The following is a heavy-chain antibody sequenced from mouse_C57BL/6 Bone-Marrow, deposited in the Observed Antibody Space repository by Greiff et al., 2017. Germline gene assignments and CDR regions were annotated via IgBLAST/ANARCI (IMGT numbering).Heavy chain of an antibody. V-gene: IGHV3-6*01. CDR3: ARLLRFYYFDY. CDR2: ISYDGSN. J-gene: IGHJ2*01. D-gene: IGHD1-1*01. CDR1: GYSITSGYY. Sequence: EVQLQQSGPGLVKPSQSLSLTCSVTGYSITSGYYWNWIRQFPGNKLEWMGYISYDGSNNYNPSLKNRISITRDTSKNQFFLKLNSVTTEDTATYYCARLLRFYYFDYWGQGTTLTVSS.